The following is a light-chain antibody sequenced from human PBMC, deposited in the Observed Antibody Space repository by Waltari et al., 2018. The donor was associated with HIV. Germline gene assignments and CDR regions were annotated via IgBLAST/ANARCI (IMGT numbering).Light chain of an antibody. CDR3: QSYDNENPVL. J-gene: IGLJ2*01. V-gene: IGLV6-57*01. CDR1: SCSIAASY. Sequence: NFMLTQPHSVSESPGKTVTISCTRSSCSIAASYVQWYQLRPVRSPTTVIYKDDQRPSGVPDRFSGSIDSSSNSASLTISGLRTEDEADYYCQSYDNENPVLFGGGTKLTVL. CDR2: KDD.